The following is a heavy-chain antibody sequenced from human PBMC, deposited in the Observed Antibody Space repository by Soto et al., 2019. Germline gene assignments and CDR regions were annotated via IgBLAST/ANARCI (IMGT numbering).Heavy chain of an antibody. CDR2: IGSSGATT. Sequence: PGGSLRLSCVASGLTFSSNPMRWVRQAPGKGLEWVSAIGSSGATTYYADSVKGRFTISRDNSKNTVYLQMNSLRVEDTAVYYCAKAFGTYYFDHWGQGTLVTVSS. D-gene: IGHD3-16*01. J-gene: IGHJ4*02. CDR1: GLTFSSNP. CDR3: AKAFGTYYFDH. V-gene: IGHV3-23*01.